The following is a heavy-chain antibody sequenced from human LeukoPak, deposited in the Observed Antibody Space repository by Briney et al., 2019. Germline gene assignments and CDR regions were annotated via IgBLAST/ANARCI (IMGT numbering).Heavy chain of an antibody. Sequence: GGSLRLSCAASGFTFSSYSMNWVRQAPGRGLEWVSSISSSNSYIYYADSVKGRFTISRDNAKNSLYLQMNSLRAEDTAVYYCARGYGEPGIDYWGQGTLVTVSS. J-gene: IGHJ4*02. CDR2: ISSSNSYI. V-gene: IGHV3-21*01. CDR3: ARGYGEPGIDY. D-gene: IGHD4-17*01. CDR1: GFTFSSYS.